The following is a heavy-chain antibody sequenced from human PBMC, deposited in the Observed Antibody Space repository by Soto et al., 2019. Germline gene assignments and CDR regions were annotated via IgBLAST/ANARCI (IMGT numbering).Heavy chain of an antibody. CDR2: IIPMFGTA. D-gene: IGHD2-2*01. CDR1: GGTFGSYT. V-gene: IGHV1-69*06. CDR3: ARQKAMPPHFYSGMDV. Sequence: QVHLVQSGAEVKKPGSSVKVSCTASGGTFGSYTVTWVRQAPGQGLEWMGEIIPMFGTASYAQKFQGRVTLTADKSTTTAHMELSSLSSDDTAVYFCARQKAMPPHFYSGMDVWGQGTTVTVSS. J-gene: IGHJ6*02.